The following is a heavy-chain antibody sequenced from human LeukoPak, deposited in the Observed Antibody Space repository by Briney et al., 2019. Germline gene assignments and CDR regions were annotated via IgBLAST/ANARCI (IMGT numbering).Heavy chain of an antibody. CDR2: IKEDGSEK. D-gene: IGHD3-22*01. Sequence: PGGSLRLSCAASGFTFRDYWMSWVRQAPGKGLEWVANIKEDGSEKYYVDSVKGRFTISRDNAKNSLFLQMNSLRAEDTAVYYCAREDYDSSGGDYWGQGNLVTVSS. CDR3: AREDYDSSGGDY. J-gene: IGHJ4*02. V-gene: IGHV3-7*01. CDR1: GFTFRDYW.